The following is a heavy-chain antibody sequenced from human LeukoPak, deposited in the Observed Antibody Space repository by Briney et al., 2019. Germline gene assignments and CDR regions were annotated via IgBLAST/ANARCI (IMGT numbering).Heavy chain of an antibody. CDR2: FYHAVTT. J-gene: IGHJ3*01. V-gene: IGHV4-38-2*01. CDR1: NYSISSGYY. D-gene: IGHD3-22*01. CDR3: ARGGYKFDSRCYYVKYPFHV. Sequence: SETLSLTCAVSNYSISSGYYWGWMRQPPGRGLEWIGSFYHAVTTYYNPSLKSRVSISVDTSKNQFSLKVTSVTAADTAIYYCARGGYKFDSRCYYVKYPFHVWGQGTMVTVSS.